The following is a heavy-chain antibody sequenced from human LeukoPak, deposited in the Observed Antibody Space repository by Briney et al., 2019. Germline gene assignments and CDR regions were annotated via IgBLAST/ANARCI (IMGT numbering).Heavy chain of an antibody. J-gene: IGHJ4*02. D-gene: IGHD3-22*01. CDR3: ARDPPGSGFGRAYFDY. Sequence: GASVKVSCKASGYTFISYYMHWGRQAPGQRLEWMGWINPKSGGTKYAQKFQGRVTMTRDTSISTAYLEVSRLKSDDPAFYYCARDPPGSGFGRAYFDYWGQGSLVTVSS. CDR1: GYTFISYY. V-gene: IGHV1-2*02. CDR2: INPKSGGT.